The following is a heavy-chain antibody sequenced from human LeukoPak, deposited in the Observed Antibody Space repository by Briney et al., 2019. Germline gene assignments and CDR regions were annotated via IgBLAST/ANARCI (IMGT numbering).Heavy chain of an antibody. D-gene: IGHD3-10*01. Sequence: SETLSLTCTVCGGSISSGSYYWNWIRQHPGMGLEWIGYIYHSGSTSYNPSLKSRVSISVDTSKNQFSLRLSSVTAADTAVYYCARGPRDYGSGSYYNVLAFDYWGQGTLVTVPS. V-gene: IGHV4-31*03. CDR1: GGSISSGSYY. CDR3: ARGPRDYGSGSYYNVLAFDY. J-gene: IGHJ4*02. CDR2: IYHSGST.